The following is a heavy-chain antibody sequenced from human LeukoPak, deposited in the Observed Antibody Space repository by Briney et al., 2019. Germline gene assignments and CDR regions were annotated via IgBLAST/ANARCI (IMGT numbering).Heavy chain of an antibody. D-gene: IGHD2-21*02. CDR2: IYYSGST. J-gene: IGHJ4*02. CDR1: GGSISSYY. Sequence: PSETLSLTCTVSGGSISSYYWSWIRQPPGKGLEWIGYIYYSGSTKYNPSLKSRVTISVDTSKNQFSLKLSSVTAADTAVYYCARQQVVTAIPALFDYWGQGTLVTVSS. CDR3: ARQQVVTAIPALFDY. V-gene: IGHV4-59*08.